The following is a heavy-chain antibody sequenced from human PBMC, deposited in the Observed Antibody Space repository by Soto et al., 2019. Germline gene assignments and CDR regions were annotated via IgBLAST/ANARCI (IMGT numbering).Heavy chain of an antibody. Sequence: SETLSLTCAVYGESFSAYYWTWIRQPPGKGLEWIGEINHSGSTKYNPSLRSRVTVSVDTSKHQFSLKLSSVTAADTAMYYCARSCTGDSCPHGMDVWGQGTTVTV. CDR3: ARSCTGDSCPHGMDV. V-gene: IGHV4-34*01. J-gene: IGHJ6*02. CDR2: INHSGST. CDR1: GESFSAYY. D-gene: IGHD2-15*01.